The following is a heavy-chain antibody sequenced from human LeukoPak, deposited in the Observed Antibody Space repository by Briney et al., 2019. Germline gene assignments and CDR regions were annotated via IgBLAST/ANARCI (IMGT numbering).Heavy chain of an antibody. V-gene: IGHV3-23*01. Sequence: LTGGSLRLSCAASGFTFSSYAMSWVRQAPGRGLEWVSAISGSGGRTDYADSVKGRFTISRDNSKSTLYLQMDNLRAEDTAVYYCAKDEESSALSEYWGQGTLVTVSP. CDR2: ISGSGGRT. CDR3: AKDEESSALSEY. D-gene: IGHD2/OR15-2a*01. J-gene: IGHJ4*02. CDR1: GFTFSSYA.